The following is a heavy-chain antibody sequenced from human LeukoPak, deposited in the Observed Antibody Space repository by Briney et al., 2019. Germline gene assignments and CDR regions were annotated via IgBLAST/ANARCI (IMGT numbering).Heavy chain of an antibody. CDR2: ISRDGGST. CDR3: AKDMSRYSSGWYSCGY. V-gene: IGHV3-43D*03. Sequence: PGGSLRLSCAASGFTFDDYAMHWVRQAPGKGLEWVSLISRDGGSTYYADSVKGRFTISRDNSKNSLYLQMTSLRAEDTALYYCAKDMSRYSSGWYSCGYWGQGTLVTVSS. D-gene: IGHD6-19*01. J-gene: IGHJ4*02. CDR1: GFTFDDYA.